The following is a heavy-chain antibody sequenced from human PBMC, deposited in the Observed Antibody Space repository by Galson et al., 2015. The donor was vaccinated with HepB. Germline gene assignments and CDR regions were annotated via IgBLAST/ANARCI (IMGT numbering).Heavy chain of an antibody. CDR1: GFTFSSYA. J-gene: IGHJ2*01. CDR3: ARSGFGELLVPFDL. Sequence: SLRLSCAASGFTFSSYAMHWVRQAPGKGLEWVAVISYDGSNKYYADSVKGRFTISRDNSKNTLYLQMNSLRAEDTAVYYCARSGFGELLVPFDLWGRGTLVTVSS. V-gene: IGHV3-30*04. D-gene: IGHD3-10*01. CDR2: ISYDGSNK.